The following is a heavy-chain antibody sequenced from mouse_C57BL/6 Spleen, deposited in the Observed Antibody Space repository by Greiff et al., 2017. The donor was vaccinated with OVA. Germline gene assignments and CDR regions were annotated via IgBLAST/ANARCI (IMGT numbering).Heavy chain of an antibody. CDR1: GYTFTGYW. CDR2: ILPGSGST. Sequence: VQLQQSGAELMKPGASVKLSCKATGYTFTGYWIEWVKQRPGHGLEWIGEILPGSGSTNYNEQFKGKATFTADTSSITAYMQLSSLTTEDSAIYYCARHYCAFAYWGQGTLVTVSA. V-gene: IGHV1-9*01. J-gene: IGHJ3*01. D-gene: IGHD1-1*01. CDR3: ARHYCAFAY.